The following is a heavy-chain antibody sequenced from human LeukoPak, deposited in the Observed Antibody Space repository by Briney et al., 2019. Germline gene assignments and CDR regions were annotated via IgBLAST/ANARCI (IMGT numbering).Heavy chain of an antibody. D-gene: IGHD3-3*01. CDR1: GYTFTSYG. J-gene: IGHJ4*02. CDR2: ISAYNGNT. Sequence: ASVKVSCKASGYTFTSYGISWVRQAPGQGLEWMGWISAYNGNTNYAQKLQGRVTMTTDTSTSTAYMELRSLRSDDTAVYYCARDVEKTSGYCSSFHYFDYWGQGTLVTVSS. V-gene: IGHV1-18*01. CDR3: ARDVEKTSGYCSSFHYFDY.